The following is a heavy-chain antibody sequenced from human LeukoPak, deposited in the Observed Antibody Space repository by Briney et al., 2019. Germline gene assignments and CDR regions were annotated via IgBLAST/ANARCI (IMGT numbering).Heavy chain of an antibody. Sequence: PGGSLRLSCGASGFSFSSYWMHWVRQAPGKGLVWVSRTNSDESSTTYADSVKGRFTISRDSAKNTLYLQMNSLRAEDTAVYYCARGPSAYFEDYWGQGTLVTVSS. D-gene: IGHD3-9*01. V-gene: IGHV3-74*01. CDR1: GFSFSSYW. J-gene: IGHJ4*02. CDR2: TNSDESST. CDR3: ARGPSAYFEDY.